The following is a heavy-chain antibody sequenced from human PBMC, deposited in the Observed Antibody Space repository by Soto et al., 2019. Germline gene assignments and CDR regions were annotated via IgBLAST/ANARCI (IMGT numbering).Heavy chain of an antibody. J-gene: IGHJ4*02. V-gene: IGHV3-30-3*01. D-gene: IGHD1-26*01. CDR1: GFTFSSYA. CDR3: ARDLSGSYAFDY. CDR2: ISYDGSNK. Sequence: GGSLRLSCAASGFTFSSYAMHWVRQAPGKGLEWVAVISYDGSNKYYADSVKGRFTISRDNSKNTLYLQMNSLRAEDTAVYYCARDLSGSYAFDYWGQGTLVTVSS.